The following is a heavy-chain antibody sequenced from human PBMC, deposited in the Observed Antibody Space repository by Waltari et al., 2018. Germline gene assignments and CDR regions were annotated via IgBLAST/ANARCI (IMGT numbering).Heavy chain of an antibody. CDR1: GFTFSSYG. Sequence: QVQLVGSGGGVVQPGGSLRLSCAASGFTFSSYGMHWVRQAPGKGLEWVAFVRDDASNKYYADAVKGRFAISRDNSKNTLYLRMNSLRAEDTAVYYCAKDTSRDSGYDWGLDYWGQGTLVTVSS. V-gene: IGHV3-30*02. D-gene: IGHD5-12*01. J-gene: IGHJ4*02. CDR3: AKDTSRDSGYDWGLDY. CDR2: VRDDASNK.